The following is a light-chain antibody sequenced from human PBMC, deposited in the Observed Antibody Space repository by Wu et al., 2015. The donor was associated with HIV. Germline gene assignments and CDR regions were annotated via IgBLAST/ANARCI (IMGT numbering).Light chain of an antibody. Sequence: EIVMTQSPATLSVSPGERATLSCRASQSVSSNLAWYQQKPGQAPRLLIYGASTRATGIPARFSGSGSGTEFTLTINSLQSEDFAVYYCQQYNDWPPPLTFGGGTKVDIK. J-gene: IGKJ4*01. CDR1: QSVSSN. CDR2: GAS. CDR3: QQYNDWPPPLT. V-gene: IGKV3-15*01.